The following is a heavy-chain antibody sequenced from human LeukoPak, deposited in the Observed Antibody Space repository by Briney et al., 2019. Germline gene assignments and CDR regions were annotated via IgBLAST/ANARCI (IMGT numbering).Heavy chain of an antibody. CDR1: GFTFSGSA. Sequence: GGSLRLSCAASGFTFSGSAMHWVRQASGKGLEWVGRIRSKANSYATAYAASVKGRFTISRDDSKNTAYLQMNSLKTEDTAVYYCAKDSSGQKGILFDYWGQGTLVTVSS. CDR2: IRSKANSYAT. J-gene: IGHJ4*02. V-gene: IGHV3-73*01. CDR3: AKDSSGQKGILFDY. D-gene: IGHD3-22*01.